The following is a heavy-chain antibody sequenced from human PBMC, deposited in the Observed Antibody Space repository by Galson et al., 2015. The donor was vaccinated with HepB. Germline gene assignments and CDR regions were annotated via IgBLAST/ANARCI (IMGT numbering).Heavy chain of an antibody. V-gene: IGHV3-53*04. CDR2: IYSGTGT. Sequence: SLRLSCAASGFTVSRNYMSWVRQAPGKGLEGASIIYSGTGTYYADSVRGRFTISRHNFKNTRYLQMNSLRAEDTAVYYCARGPRYYHDSSCPCYFDYWGQGTLVTVSS. CDR1: GFTVSRNY. J-gene: IGHJ4*02. D-gene: IGHD3-22*01. CDR3: ARGPRYYHDSSCPCYFDY.